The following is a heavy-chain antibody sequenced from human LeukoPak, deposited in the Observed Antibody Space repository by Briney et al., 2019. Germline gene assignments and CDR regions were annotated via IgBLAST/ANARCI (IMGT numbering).Heavy chain of an antibody. D-gene: IGHD3-22*01. Sequence: GGSLRLSCAASGFTFSSYWMSWVRQAPGKGLEWVSSISSSSSYIYYADSVKGRFTISRDNAKNSLYLQMNSLRAEDTAVYYCARDPSSLYDSSGYWGQGTLVTVSS. J-gene: IGHJ4*02. CDR3: ARDPSSLYDSSGY. CDR2: ISSSSSYI. V-gene: IGHV3-21*01. CDR1: GFTFSSYW.